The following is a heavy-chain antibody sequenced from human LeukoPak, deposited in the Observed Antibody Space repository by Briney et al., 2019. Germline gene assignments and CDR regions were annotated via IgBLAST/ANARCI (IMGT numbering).Heavy chain of an antibody. CDR3: ARKPGATLLRYYYYYYMDV. Sequence: GGSLRLSCAASGFTFSSYGMHWVRQAPGKGLEWVAFIRYDGSNKYYADSVKGRFTISRDNSKNTLYLQMNSLRAEDTAVYYCARKPGATLLRYYYYYYMDVWGKGTTVTVSS. J-gene: IGHJ6*03. CDR1: GFTFSSYG. D-gene: IGHD1-26*01. CDR2: IRYDGSNK. V-gene: IGHV3-30*02.